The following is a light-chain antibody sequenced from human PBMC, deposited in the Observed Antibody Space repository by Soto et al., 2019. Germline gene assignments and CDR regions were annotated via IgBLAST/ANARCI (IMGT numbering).Light chain of an antibody. Sequence: ELVLTQSPGTLSFSPGDSATLSCRASQSVSSSYLAWYQQKTGQAPRLLIYGASSRATGIPARLSGSGSGTDFNLTISRLEPEDFAVYYCQKYGNSPITCGQGTRLEIK. CDR3: QKYGNSPIT. CDR2: GAS. J-gene: IGKJ5*01. V-gene: IGKV3-20*01. CDR1: QSVSSSY.